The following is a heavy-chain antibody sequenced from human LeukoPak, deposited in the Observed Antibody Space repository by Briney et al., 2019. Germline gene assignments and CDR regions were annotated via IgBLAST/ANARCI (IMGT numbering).Heavy chain of an antibody. CDR1: GGSISSSSYY. D-gene: IGHD2-2*02. CDR3: ARVPCSSTSCYKLVDY. Sequence: SETLSLTCTVSGGSISSSSYYWGWIRPPPGKGLVWIGSIYYSGSTYYNPSLKSRVTISVDTSKNQFSLKLSSVTAADTAVYYCARVPCSSTSCYKLVDYWGQGTLVTVSS. CDR2: IYYSGST. V-gene: IGHV4-39*01. J-gene: IGHJ4*02.